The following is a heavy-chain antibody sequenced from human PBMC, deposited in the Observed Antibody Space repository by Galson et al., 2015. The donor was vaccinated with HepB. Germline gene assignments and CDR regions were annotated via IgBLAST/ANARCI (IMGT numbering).Heavy chain of an antibody. Sequence: SVKVSCKASGGTFSSYAISWVRQAPGQGLEWMGGIIPIFGTANYAQKFQGRVTITADESTSTAYMELSSLRSEDTAVYYCAREGASGKYCYYYGMDVWGQGTTVTVSS. V-gene: IGHV1-69*13. J-gene: IGHJ6*02. CDR1: GGTFSSYA. CDR2: IIPIFGTA. CDR3: AREGASGKYCYYYGMDV. D-gene: IGHD1-26*01.